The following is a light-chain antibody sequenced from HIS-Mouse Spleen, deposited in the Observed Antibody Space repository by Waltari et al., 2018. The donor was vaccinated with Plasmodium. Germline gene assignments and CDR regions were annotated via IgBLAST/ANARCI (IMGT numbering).Light chain of an antibody. CDR3: QVWDSSSDHPDVV. CDR2: EDS. J-gene: IGLJ2*01. Sequence: SYVLTQPPSVSVAPGKTARITCGGNNIGSKSVHWYQQKPGQAPVLVVYEDSDRPSGFPGRFSGSNSGNTATLTISRVEAGDEADYYCQVWDSSSDHPDVVFGGGTKLTVL. CDR1: NIGSKS. V-gene: IGLV3-21*03.